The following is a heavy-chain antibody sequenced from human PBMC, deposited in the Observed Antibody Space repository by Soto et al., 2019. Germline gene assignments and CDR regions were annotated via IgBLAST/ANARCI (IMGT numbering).Heavy chain of an antibody. V-gene: IGHV4-34*01. CDR2: INHSGST. J-gene: IGHJ4*02. Sequence: SETLSLTCAVYGGSFSGYYWSWIRQPPGKGLEWIGEINHSGSTNYNPSLKSRVTISVDTSKNQFSLKLSSVTAADTAVYYCAREADYDILSYYGYWGQGTLVTVSS. CDR1: GGSFSGYY. CDR3: AREADYDILSYYGY. D-gene: IGHD3-9*01.